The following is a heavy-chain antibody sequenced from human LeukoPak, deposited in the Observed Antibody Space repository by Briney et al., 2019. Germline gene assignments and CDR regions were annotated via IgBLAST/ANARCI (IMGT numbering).Heavy chain of an antibody. Sequence: PSGTLSLTCAVSGGSISSSNWWSWVRQPPGKGLEWIGEIYHSGSTNYNPPLKSRVTISVDKSKNQFSLKLSSVTAADTAVYYCAREIVVVVAATPNAFDIWGQGTMVTVSS. D-gene: IGHD2-15*01. CDR2: IYHSGST. CDR3: AREIVVVVAATPNAFDI. V-gene: IGHV4-4*02. CDR1: GGSISSSNW. J-gene: IGHJ3*02.